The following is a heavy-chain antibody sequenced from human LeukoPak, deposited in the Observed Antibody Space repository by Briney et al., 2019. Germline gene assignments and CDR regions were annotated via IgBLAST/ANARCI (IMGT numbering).Heavy chain of an antibody. CDR1: GFTFDDYG. J-gene: IGHJ6*03. V-gene: IGHV3-20*04. Sequence: GGSLRLSCAGSGFTFDDYGMSWVRQAPGKGLEWVSGINRNGGTTGYADSVKGRFTISRDNAKNSLYLQMNSLRAEDTAVYYCARSLRVRGVPDYMDVWGKGTTVTISS. D-gene: IGHD3-10*01. CDR2: INRNGGTT. CDR3: ARSLRVRGVPDYMDV.